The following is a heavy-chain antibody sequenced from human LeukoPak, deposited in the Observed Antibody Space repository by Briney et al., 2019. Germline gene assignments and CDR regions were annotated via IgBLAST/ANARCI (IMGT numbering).Heavy chain of an antibody. CDR1: GFTFSSYS. Sequence: PGWSLRLSCAASGFTFSSYSMNWVRQAPGKGLEWVSSISSSSSYIYYADSVRGRFTISRDNAKNSLYLQMNSLRAEDTAVYYCARDEDRWFDPWGQGTLVTVSS. CDR3: ARDEDRWFDP. V-gene: IGHV3-21*01. J-gene: IGHJ5*02. CDR2: ISSSSSYI.